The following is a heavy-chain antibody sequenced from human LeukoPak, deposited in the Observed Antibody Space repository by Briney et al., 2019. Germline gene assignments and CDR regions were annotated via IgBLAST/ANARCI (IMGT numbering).Heavy chain of an antibody. CDR3: ATDVRSSPLGF. CDR2: IYSGGDT. D-gene: IGHD6-13*01. CDR1: GLTVSNTY. V-gene: IGHV3-66*01. Sequence: AGGSLRLSCAASGLTVSNTYMNWVRQAPGKGLEWVSVIYSGGDTYYADSVKGRFTISRDSSNNTLFLQMSNLRADDSGLYYCATDVRSSPLGFWGHGTLVTVSS. J-gene: IGHJ4*01.